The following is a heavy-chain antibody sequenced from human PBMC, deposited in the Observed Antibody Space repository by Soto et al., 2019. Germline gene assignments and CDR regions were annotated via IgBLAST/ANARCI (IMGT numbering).Heavy chain of an antibody. CDR2: IYYTGST. J-gene: IGHJ5*02. CDR1: GGSINSYY. CDR3: AMHARSSGTTWGHRVEP. Sequence: QVQLQESGPGLVKPSETLSLTCTVSGGSINSYYWSWIRHPPRKGLEWIGYIYYTGSTNYNPSLKSRLTITVDTSHNHFSMKLTSVTAADAAVYFFAMHARSSGTTWGHRVEPWSHGTQGTVTS. V-gene: IGHV4-59*08. D-gene: IGHD1-7*01.